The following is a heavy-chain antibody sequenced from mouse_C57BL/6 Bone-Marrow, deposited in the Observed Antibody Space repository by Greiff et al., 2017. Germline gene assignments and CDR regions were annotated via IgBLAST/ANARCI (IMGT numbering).Heavy chain of an antibody. V-gene: IGHV1-78*01. J-gene: IGHJ3*01. CDR1: GYTFTDHT. D-gene: IGHD1-1*01. CDR2: IYPRDGST. Sequence: VQVVESDAELVKPGASVKISCKVSGYTFTDHTIHWMKQRPEQGLEWIGYIYPRDGSTKYNEKFKGKATLTADKSSSTAYMQLNSLTSEDSAVYFCARGGFSTTVVPFAYWGQGTLVTVSA. CDR3: ARGGFSTTVVPFAY.